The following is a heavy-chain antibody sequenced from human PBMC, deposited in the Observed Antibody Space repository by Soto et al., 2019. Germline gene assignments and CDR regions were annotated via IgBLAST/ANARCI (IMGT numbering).Heavy chain of an antibody. V-gene: IGHV4-30-2*01. CDR1: GGSISSGDYS. CDR2: IYHSGST. CDR3: ARDPTLWYFDL. Sequence: PSETLSLTCAVSGGSISSGDYSWSWIRQPPGKGLEWIGYIYHSGSTYYNPSLKSRVTISVDRSKNQFSLTLNSVTAADTAVYYCARDPTLWYFDLWGRGTLVTVSS. J-gene: IGHJ2*01.